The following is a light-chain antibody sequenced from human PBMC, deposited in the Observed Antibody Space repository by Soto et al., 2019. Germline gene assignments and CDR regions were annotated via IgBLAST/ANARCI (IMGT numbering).Light chain of an antibody. CDR1: QSISSW. J-gene: IGKJ1*01. Sequence: IPITLSPSTLSESVDATVPITCRASQSISSWLAWYQQKPGKAPKLLIYKASTLESGVPSRFSGSGSGTEFTLTISSLQPDDFATYYCQHYNSYSEAFGQGTKVDI. CDR2: KAS. CDR3: QHYNSYSEA. V-gene: IGKV1-5*03.